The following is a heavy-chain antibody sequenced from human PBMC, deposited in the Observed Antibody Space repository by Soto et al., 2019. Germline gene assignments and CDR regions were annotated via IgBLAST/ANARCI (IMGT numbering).Heavy chain of an antibody. CDR3: ARGVPIAAAGTVEYFQH. Sequence: GGSLRLSCAASGFTFSSYSMNWVRQAPGKGLEWVSSISSSSSYIYYADSVKGRFTISRDNAKNSLYLQMNSLRAEDTAVYYCARGVPIAAAGTVEYFQHWGQGTLVTVSS. V-gene: IGHV3-21*01. CDR1: GFTFSSYS. CDR2: ISSSSSYI. D-gene: IGHD6-13*01. J-gene: IGHJ1*01.